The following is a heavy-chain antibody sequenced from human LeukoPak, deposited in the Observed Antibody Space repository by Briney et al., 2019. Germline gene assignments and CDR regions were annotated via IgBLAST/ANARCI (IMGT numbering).Heavy chain of an antibody. J-gene: IGHJ4*02. V-gene: IGHV1-2*02. CDR2: IHPRSGET. CDR3: ARDGEYGTGSYYRGCFDY. CDR1: GYTFTGYY. D-gene: IGHD3-10*01. Sequence: ASVKVSCKATGYTFTGYYMYWVRQAPGQGLEWMGWIHPRSGETNYAYKFRGRVTMTRDTSISTTYMDLGSLGSDDTAVYYCARDGEYGTGSYYRGCFDYWGQGTLVTVSS.